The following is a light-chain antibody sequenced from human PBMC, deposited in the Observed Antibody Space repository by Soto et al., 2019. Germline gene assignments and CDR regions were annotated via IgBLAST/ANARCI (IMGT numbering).Light chain of an antibody. CDR2: EVS. J-gene: IGLJ3*02. Sequence: QSVLTQPASLSGSPGQSITISCTGTSSDVGGYNYVSWYQQYPGKAPKLMIYEVSNRPSGVSNRFSGSKSGNTASLTISGLQAEDEADYYCSSYTSSSTLVFGGGTKLTVL. CDR3: SSYTSSSTLV. V-gene: IGLV2-14*01. CDR1: SSDVGGYNY.